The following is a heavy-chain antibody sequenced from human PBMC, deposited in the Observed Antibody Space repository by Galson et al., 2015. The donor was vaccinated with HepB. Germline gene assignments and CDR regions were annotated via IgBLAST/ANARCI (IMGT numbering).Heavy chain of an antibody. V-gene: IGHV3-23*01. CDR2: INGNGGAT. CDR3: ARERNGYNYYYYYGMDV. J-gene: IGHJ6*02. CDR1: GFSFSGYV. Sequence: SLRLSCAASGFSFSGYVMSWVRQAPGKGLEWVSTINGNGGATYYADSVMGRFTISRDNSKNTLYLQMDSLRADDTAVYYCARERNGYNYYYYYGMDVWGQGTAVTVSS. D-gene: IGHD5-24*01.